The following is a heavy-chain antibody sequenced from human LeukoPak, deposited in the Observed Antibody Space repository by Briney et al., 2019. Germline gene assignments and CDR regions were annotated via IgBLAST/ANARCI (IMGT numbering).Heavy chain of an antibody. V-gene: IGHV1-69*02. CDR3: AADQYDSRAYELRFDY. CDR2: IIPILGIV. D-gene: IGHD3-22*01. J-gene: IGHJ4*02. Sequence: SVKVSCKASGGTFSSYTFSWVRQPPAQGLEWMRRIIPILGIVNYAQKFQGRVTITADKSTTTAYMEVTSLRSEDTAVYYCAADQYDSRAYELRFDYWGQGTLVTVSS. CDR1: GGTFSSYT.